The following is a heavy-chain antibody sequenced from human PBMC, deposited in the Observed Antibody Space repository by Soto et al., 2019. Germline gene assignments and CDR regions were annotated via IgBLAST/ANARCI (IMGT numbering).Heavy chain of an antibody. CDR2: SKNKANSYTT. V-gene: IGHV3-72*01. CDR1: GFTFSDHY. J-gene: IGHJ4*02. Sequence: EVQLVESGGGLVQPGGSLRLSCAASGFTFSDHYMDWVRQAPRKGLEWVGRSKNKANSYTTEYAASVKGRFSISRDDSKSSPYLQMNSIKTADTAVYYCTVWGSGGDFGAAWGQGTLVTVSS. CDR3: TVWGSGGDFGAA. D-gene: IGHD3-10*01.